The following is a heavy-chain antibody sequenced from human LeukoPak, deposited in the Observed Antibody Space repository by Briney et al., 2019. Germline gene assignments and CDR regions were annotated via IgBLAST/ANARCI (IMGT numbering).Heavy chain of an antibody. J-gene: IGHJ4*02. D-gene: IGHD6-19*01. V-gene: IGHV3-7*01. CDR3: AREASMIAVAGTRYFDY. CDR2: LKQDGSEK. CDR1: GFTFSSYW. Sequence: AGGSLRLSCAASGFTFSSYWMSWVRQAPGKGLEWVANLKQDGSEKYYVDSVKGRFTISRDNAKNSLYLQMNSLRAEDTAVYYCAREASMIAVAGTRYFDYWGQGTLVTVSS.